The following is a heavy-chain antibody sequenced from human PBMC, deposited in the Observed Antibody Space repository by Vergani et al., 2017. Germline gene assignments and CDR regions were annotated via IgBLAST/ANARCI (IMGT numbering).Heavy chain of an antibody. D-gene: IGHD3-9*01. Sequence: QVQVVQSGAEVKKSGASVKVSCKTSGYTFSNYYMHWVRQGPGQGLEWMGIINPSGGHTNYAQKFQGRVTMTRDTSTSTVYMELSSLRSEDTAIYYCARGDDGILTGYRYWGQGTLVTVSA. CDR3: ARGDDGILTGYRY. CDR2: INPSGGHT. V-gene: IGHV1-46*03. CDR1: GYTFSNYY. J-gene: IGHJ4*02.